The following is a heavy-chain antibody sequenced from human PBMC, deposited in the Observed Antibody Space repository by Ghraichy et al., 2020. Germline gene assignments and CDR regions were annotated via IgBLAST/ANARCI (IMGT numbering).Heavy chain of an antibody. CDR3: AKDPGIAVAQLEYFDY. CDR2: ISYDGSNK. Sequence: LSLTCAASGFTFSSYGMQWVRQAPGKGLEWVAVISYDGSNKYYADSVKGRFTISRDNSKNTLYLQMNSLRAEDTAVYYCAKDPGIAVAQLEYFDYWGQGTLVTVSS. CDR1: GFTFSSYG. J-gene: IGHJ4*02. D-gene: IGHD6-19*01. V-gene: IGHV3-30*18.